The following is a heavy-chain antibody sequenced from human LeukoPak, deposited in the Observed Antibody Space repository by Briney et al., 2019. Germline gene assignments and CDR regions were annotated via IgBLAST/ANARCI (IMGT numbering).Heavy chain of an antibody. CDR3: ARAARDVVVPAAPFDY. Sequence: PSETLSLTCAVYGGSFSGYYWSWIRQPPGKGLEWIGEINHSGSTNYNPSLKSRVTTSVDTSKNQFSLKLSSVTAADTAVYYCARAARDVVVPAAPFDYWGQGTLVTVSS. J-gene: IGHJ4*02. V-gene: IGHV4-34*01. D-gene: IGHD2-2*01. CDR2: INHSGST. CDR1: GGSFSGYY.